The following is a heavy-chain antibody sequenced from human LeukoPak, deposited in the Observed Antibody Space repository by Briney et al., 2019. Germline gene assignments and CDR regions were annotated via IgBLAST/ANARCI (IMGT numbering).Heavy chain of an antibody. CDR1: GFTFSSYS. D-gene: IGHD4-11*01. CDR2: ISSSSSYI. Sequence: GGSLRLSCAASGFTFSSYSMNWVRQAPGKGLEWVSSISSSSSYIYYADSVKGRFTISRDNAKNSLYLQMNSLRAEDTAVYYCARDLAVTTSYYYYYGMDVWSQGTTVTVSS. CDR3: ARDLAVTTSYYYYYGMDV. V-gene: IGHV3-21*01. J-gene: IGHJ6*02.